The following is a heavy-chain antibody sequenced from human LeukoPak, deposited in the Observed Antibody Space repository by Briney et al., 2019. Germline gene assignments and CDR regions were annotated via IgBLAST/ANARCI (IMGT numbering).Heavy chain of an antibody. V-gene: IGHV3-7*04. D-gene: IGHD3-16*01. CDR3: ARDSTLSNY. Sequence: GGSLRLSCAASGFTFSSYAMYWVRQAPGKGLEWVATIKYDGSETYYVDSVRGRFSISRDNAKNSLYLQMNSLRAEDTAVYYCARDSTLSNYWGQGTLVTVSS. J-gene: IGHJ4*02. CDR2: IKYDGSET. CDR1: GFTFSSYA.